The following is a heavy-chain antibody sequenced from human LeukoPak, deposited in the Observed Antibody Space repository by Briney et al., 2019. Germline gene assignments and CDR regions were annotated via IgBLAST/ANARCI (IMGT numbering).Heavy chain of an antibody. CDR2: IWYDGSNK. CDR3: AKGEGDGYNLDY. CDR1: GFTFSGYG. V-gene: IGHV3-33*06. Sequence: GGSLRLSCAASGFTFSGYGMHWVRQAPGKGLEWVAVIWYDGSNKYYADSVKGRFTISRDNSKNTLYLQMNSLRAEDTAVYYCAKGEGDGYNLDYWGQGTLVTVSS. D-gene: IGHD5-24*01. J-gene: IGHJ4*02.